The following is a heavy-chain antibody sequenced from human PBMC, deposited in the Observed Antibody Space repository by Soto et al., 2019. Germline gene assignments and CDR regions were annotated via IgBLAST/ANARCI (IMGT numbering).Heavy chain of an antibody. J-gene: IGHJ4*02. V-gene: IGHV4-30-4*01. Sequence: SETMSVTCTVSGGSISSGDYYWSWIRKPPGKGLEWIGYIYYSGSTYYNPSLKSRVTISVDTSKNQFSLKLSSVTAADTAVYYCARWLAYYYDSSGYCFDYWGQGTLVTVSS. CDR2: IYYSGST. CDR3: ARWLAYYYDSSGYCFDY. CDR1: GGSISSGDYY. D-gene: IGHD3-22*01.